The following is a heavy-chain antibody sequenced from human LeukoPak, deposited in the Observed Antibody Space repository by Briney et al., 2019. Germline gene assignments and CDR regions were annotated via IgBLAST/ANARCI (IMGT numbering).Heavy chain of an antibody. D-gene: IGHD3-9*01. V-gene: IGHV3-7*01. Sequence: GGSLRLSCAASGFTFSSYWMSWVRQAPGKGLEWVANIKQDGSEKYYVDSVKGRFTISRDNAKNSLYLQMNSLRAEDTAVYYCARDQEENRPNYDILTGYYKVNYYYYYMDVWGKGTTVTVSS. CDR3: ARDQEENRPNYDILTGYYKVNYYYYYMDV. CDR2: IKQDGSEK. J-gene: IGHJ6*03. CDR1: GFTFSSYW.